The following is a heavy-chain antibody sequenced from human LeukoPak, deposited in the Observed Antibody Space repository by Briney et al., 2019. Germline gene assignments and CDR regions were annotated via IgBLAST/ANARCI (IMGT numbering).Heavy chain of an antibody. V-gene: IGHV4-4*07. J-gene: IGHJ4*02. CDR2: IYSSGST. D-gene: IGHD6-19*01. CDR1: GGSISSYY. Sequence: SETLSLTCTVSGGSISSYYWSWIRQPAGKGLEWIGRIYSSGSTNYNPSLQSRVTMTVDTSKNQFSLKLSSVTAADTAVYYCARGSSGWYSIDYWGQGTLVTVSS. CDR3: ARGSSGWYSIDY.